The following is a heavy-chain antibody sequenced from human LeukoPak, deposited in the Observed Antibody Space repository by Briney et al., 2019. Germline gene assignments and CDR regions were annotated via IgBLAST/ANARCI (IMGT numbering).Heavy chain of an antibody. D-gene: IGHD3-10*01. CDR2: TYHSGST. CDR3: ASHYGSGFVY. V-gene: IGHV4-59*01. J-gene: IGHJ4*02. Sequence: PSETLSLTCTVSGGSISSYYWSWIRQPPGKGLEWIGYTYHSGSTNYNPSLKSRVTIPIDTSKNQFSLKLRSVTAADTAVYYCASHYGSGFVYWGQGTLVTVSS. CDR1: GGSISSYY.